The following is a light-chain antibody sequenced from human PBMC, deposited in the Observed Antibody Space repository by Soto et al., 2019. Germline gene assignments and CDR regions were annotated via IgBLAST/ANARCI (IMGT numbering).Light chain of an antibody. J-gene: IGKJ1*01. CDR2: DAS. V-gene: IGKV1-5*01. CDR1: QSISSW. Sequence: IQMTQSPSTLSASVGDRVTITCRASQSISSWLAWYQQKPGKAPNLLIYDASTLESGVPSRFSGSGSGTEFTLTSSSLQPDDFATYYCQQYNSYLWTFDQGTKVDIK. CDR3: QQYNSYLWT.